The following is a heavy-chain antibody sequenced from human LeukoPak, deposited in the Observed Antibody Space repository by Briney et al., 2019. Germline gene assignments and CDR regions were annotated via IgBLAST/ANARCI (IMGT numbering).Heavy chain of an antibody. CDR1: GFTFSSYS. CDR3: AAAPLSSSIPFDP. Sequence: PGGSLRLSCAASGFTFSSYSMNWVRQAPGKGLEWVSSISSSSSYIYYADSVKGRFTISRDNAKNSLYLQMNSLRAEDTVVYYCAAAPLSSSIPFDPWGQGTLVTVSS. D-gene: IGHD6-6*01. J-gene: IGHJ5*02. CDR2: ISSSSSYI. V-gene: IGHV3-21*01.